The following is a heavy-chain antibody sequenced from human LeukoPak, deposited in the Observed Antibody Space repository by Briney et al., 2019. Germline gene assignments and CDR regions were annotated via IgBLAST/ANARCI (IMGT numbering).Heavy chain of an antibody. V-gene: IGHV1-69*13. CDR2: IIPIFGTA. CDR1: GGTFSSYA. D-gene: IGHD3-22*01. J-gene: IGHJ4*02. CDR3: ARGNYYDSSGPYYFDY. Sequence: GASVKVSCKASGGTFSSYAISWVRQAPGQGLEWMGGIIPIFGTANYAQKFQGRVTITADESTSTAYMELSSLRSEDTAVYYCARGNYYDSSGPYYFDYWGQGTLVTVSS.